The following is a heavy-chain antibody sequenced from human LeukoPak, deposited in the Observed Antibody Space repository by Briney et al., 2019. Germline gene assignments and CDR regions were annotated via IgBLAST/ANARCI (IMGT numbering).Heavy chain of an antibody. V-gene: IGHV3-33*01. CDR3: AVDFGVGTFDY. J-gene: IGHJ4*02. D-gene: IGHD3-3*01. CDR2: IWYDGSNK. CDR1: GFTFSSYG. Sequence: GGSLRLSCAASGFTFSSYGMHWVRQAPGKGLEWVAVIWYDGSNKYYADSVKGRFTISRDNSKNTLYLRMNSLRAEDTAVYYCAVDFGVGTFDYWGQGTLVTVSS.